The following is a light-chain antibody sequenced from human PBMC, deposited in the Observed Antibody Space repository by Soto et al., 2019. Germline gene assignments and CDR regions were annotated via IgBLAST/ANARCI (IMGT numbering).Light chain of an antibody. V-gene: IGLV2-14*01. CDR2: DVT. CDR3: SSYTPRSTLV. Sequence: QSALTQPASVSGSPGQSITISCTGTSSDVGAYDFVSWYQHYPGKAPKLVTFDVTHRPPGISDRFSGSKSANTASLTISGLQAEDEAVYYCSSYTPRSTLVFGGGTQLTVL. CDR1: SSDVGAYDF. J-gene: IGLJ2*01.